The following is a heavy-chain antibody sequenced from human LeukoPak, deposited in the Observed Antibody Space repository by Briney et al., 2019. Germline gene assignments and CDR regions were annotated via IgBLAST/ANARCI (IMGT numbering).Heavy chain of an antibody. D-gene: IGHD6-13*01. Sequence: GGSLRLSCAASGFTFSSYEMNWVRQAPGKGLEWVSSISSSSSYIYYADSVKGRFTISRDNAKNSLYLQMNSLRAEDTAVYYCARAAAGTGFDYWGQGTLVTVSS. CDR1: GFTFSSYE. V-gene: IGHV3-21*01. CDR3: ARAAAGTGFDY. J-gene: IGHJ4*02. CDR2: ISSSSSYI.